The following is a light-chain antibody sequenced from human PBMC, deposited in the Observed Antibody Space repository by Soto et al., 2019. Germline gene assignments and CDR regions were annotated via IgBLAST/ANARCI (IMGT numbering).Light chain of an antibody. Sequence: DIQMTQSPSSLSASVGDRVTITCRASQVISYYLAWYQQKPGKGPKLLIYDASTLQSGVQSRFSGSGSGTDFTLTISSLQPEDVATYYCQIYNGEFTFGPGTKVEMK. CDR2: DAS. J-gene: IGKJ3*01. V-gene: IGKV1-27*01. CDR3: QIYNGEFT. CDR1: QVISYY.